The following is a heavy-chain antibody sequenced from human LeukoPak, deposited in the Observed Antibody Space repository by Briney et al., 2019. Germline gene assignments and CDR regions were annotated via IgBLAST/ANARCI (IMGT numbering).Heavy chain of an antibody. V-gene: IGHV4-59*12. Sequence: SETLSLTCTVSGGSISSYYWSWIRQPPGKGLEWIGYIYYSGSTNYNPSLKSRVTISVDTFKNQFSLKLSSVTAADTAVYYCARGGGDFWSGPDDYWGQGTLVTVSS. CDR2: IYYSGST. D-gene: IGHD3-3*01. CDR1: GGSISSYY. CDR3: ARGGGDFWSGPDDY. J-gene: IGHJ4*02.